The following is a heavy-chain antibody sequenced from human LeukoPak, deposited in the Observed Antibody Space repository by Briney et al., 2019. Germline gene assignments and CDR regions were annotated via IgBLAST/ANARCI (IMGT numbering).Heavy chain of an antibody. Sequence: SETLSLTCTVSGGSISSFSYYWGRIRQPPGKGLEWIGSIYYSGSTYYNPSLKSRVTISVDTSKNQLSLKLSSMTAADTVVYYCARQSFFGLVISLLNWFDPWGQGTLVTVSS. J-gene: IGHJ5*02. CDR3: ARQSFFGLVISLLNWFDP. V-gene: IGHV4-39*01. CDR1: GGSISSFSYY. D-gene: IGHD3-3*01. CDR2: IYYSGST.